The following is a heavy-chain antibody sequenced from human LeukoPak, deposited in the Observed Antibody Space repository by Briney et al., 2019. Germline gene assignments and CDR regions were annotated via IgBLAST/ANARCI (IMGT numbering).Heavy chain of an antibody. CDR1: GGSISSGGYY. V-gene: IGHV4-31*03. J-gene: IGHJ5*02. CDR3: ARGIITMVRGALREFDP. Sequence: SQTLSLTCTVSGGSISSGGYYLSWIRQLPGKGLEWIVYIDYSGTAYYNPSLKSRVTISIDTSKNQFSVKLSSVTAADTAVYYCARGIITMVRGALREFDPWGQGTLVTVSS. D-gene: IGHD3-10*01. CDR2: IDYSGTA.